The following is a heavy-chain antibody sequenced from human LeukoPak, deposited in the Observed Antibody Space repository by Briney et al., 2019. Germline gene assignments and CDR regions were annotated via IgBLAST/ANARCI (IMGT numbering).Heavy chain of an antibody. CDR3: ARQSTTMVRGVTYNWFDP. CDR2: IYPGDSDT. Sequence: GESLKISCKGSGYSFTSYWIGWVRQMPGKGLEWMGIIYPGDSDTRYSPSFQGQVTISADKSISTACLQWSSLKASDTAMYYCARQSTTMVRGVTYNWFDPWGQGTLVTVSS. CDR1: GYSFTSYW. D-gene: IGHD3-10*01. V-gene: IGHV5-51*01. J-gene: IGHJ5*02.